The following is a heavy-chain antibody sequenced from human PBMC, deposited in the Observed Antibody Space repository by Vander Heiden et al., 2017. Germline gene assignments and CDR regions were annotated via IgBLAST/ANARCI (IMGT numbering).Heavy chain of an antibody. CDR1: GFTFSNAW. CDR3: TTGGGAYL. D-gene: IGHD3-16*01. CDR2: IKSKTNGGTT. Sequence: EVQLVESGGCLVKPAGSLRRSCAASGFTFSNAWLNRVRQAPGKGLEWVGLIKSKTNGGTTGYAAPVKGRFTISRDDSKNTLYLQMNGLKTEDTAVYYCTTGGGAYLWGRGTLVTVSS. V-gene: IGHV3-15*07. J-gene: IGHJ2*01.